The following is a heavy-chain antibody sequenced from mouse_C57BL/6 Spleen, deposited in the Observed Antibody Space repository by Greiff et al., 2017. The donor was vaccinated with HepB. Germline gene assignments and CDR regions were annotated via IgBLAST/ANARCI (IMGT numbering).Heavy chain of an antibody. CDR2: ISGGGGNT. D-gene: IGHD4-1*02. Sequence: EVQGVESGGGLVKPGGSLKLSCAASGFTFSSYTMSWVRQTPEKRLEWVATISGGGGNTYYPDSVKGRFTISRDNAKNTLYLQMSSLRSEDTALYYCARLQLGYAMDYWGQGTSVTVSS. J-gene: IGHJ4*01. CDR1: GFTFSSYT. V-gene: IGHV5-9*01. CDR3: ARLQLGYAMDY.